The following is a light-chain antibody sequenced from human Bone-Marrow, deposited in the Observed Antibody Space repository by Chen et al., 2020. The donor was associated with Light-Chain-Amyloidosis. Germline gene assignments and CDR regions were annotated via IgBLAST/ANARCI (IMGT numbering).Light chain of an antibody. CDR1: SGSIATNY. CDR2: EDD. CDR3: QSYQGSSQGV. V-gene: IGLV6-57*01. J-gene: IGLJ3*02. Sequence: NFMLTPPHSVSESPGKTVIISCTRSSGSIATNYVQWYQQRPGSSPTTVIYEDDQRPSGVPDRFSGSIDRSSNSASLTISGLKTEDEADYYCQSYQGSSQGVFGGGTKLAVL.